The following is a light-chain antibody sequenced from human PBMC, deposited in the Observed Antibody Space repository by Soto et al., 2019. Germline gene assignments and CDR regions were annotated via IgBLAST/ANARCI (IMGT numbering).Light chain of an antibody. J-gene: IGLJ2*01. Sequence: QSALTQPASVSGSPGQSITISCTGISSDVGGYKYVSWYQQHPGKAPKLMLYEVSDRPSGVSNRFSGSKSGNTASLTISGLQAEDEADYYCSSYTSSSTLVFGGGTKLTVL. CDR1: SSDVGGYKY. CDR2: EVS. V-gene: IGLV2-14*01. CDR3: SSYTSSSTLV.